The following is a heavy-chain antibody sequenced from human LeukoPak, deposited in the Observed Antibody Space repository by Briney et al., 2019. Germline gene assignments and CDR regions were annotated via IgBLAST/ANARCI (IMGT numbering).Heavy chain of an antibody. Sequence: GGSLRLSCAASGFTFTSYPMTWVRQAPGKGLEWVSSISETGAITNYEDSVKGRFTISRDNSKNTLYLQMSSLRAEDAAVYFCAKYIGPSRRIFDYWGQGTLVAVSS. CDR1: GFTFTSYP. V-gene: IGHV3-23*01. CDR3: AKYIGPSRRIFDY. CDR2: ISETGAIT. J-gene: IGHJ4*02. D-gene: IGHD2/OR15-2a*01.